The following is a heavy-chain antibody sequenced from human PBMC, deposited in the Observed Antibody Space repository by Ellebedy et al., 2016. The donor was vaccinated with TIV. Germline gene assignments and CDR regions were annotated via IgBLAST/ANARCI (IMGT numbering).Heavy chain of an antibody. V-gene: IGHV3-23*01. D-gene: IGHD5-18*01. J-gene: IGHJ3*02. CDR1: GFTFSSYA. Sequence: GESLKISCAASGFTFSSYAMSWVRQAPGKGLEWVSAISGSGGSTYYADSVKGRFTISRDNAKNSLYLQMNSLRAEDTAVYYCARDGIQLFKIYHAFDIWGQGTMVTVSS. CDR2: ISGSGGST. CDR3: ARDGIQLFKIYHAFDI.